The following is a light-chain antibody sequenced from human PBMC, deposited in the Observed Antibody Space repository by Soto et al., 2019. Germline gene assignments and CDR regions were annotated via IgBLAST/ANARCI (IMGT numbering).Light chain of an antibody. CDR1: SSDVGGYNY. CDR2: EVT. V-gene: IGLV2-14*01. CDR3: SSYANTNTYV. Sequence: QSALTQPASVSGSPGQSITISCTGTSSDVGGYNYVSWFQQHPDKAPKLVIYEVTHRPSGFSYRFSGSKSGNTAFLTISGLQTEDEADYYCSSYANTNTYVFGTGTKVTVL. J-gene: IGLJ1*01.